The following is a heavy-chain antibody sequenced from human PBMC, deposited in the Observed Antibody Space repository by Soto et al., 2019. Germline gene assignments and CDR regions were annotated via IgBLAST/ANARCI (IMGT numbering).Heavy chain of an antibody. CDR1: GFTFSDYY. Sequence: PGGSLRLSCEGSGFTFSDYYISGIRQAPGKGLEWISYSSNSGTFSRYADSVKGRFSISRDNTKNLLYLQMNSLRAEDTAVYYCARSGDNYNRLDYWGQGTPVTVS. V-gene: IGHV3-11*06. CDR3: ARSGDNYNRLDY. D-gene: IGHD1-1*01. J-gene: IGHJ4*02. CDR2: SSNSGTFS.